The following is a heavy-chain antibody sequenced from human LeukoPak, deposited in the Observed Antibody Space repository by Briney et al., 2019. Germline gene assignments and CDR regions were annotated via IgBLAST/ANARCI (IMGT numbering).Heavy chain of an antibody. CDR2: MSYSGHT. CDR3: ARHLDDNWNEEDWFDP. V-gene: IGHV4-39*01. CDR1: GDSIGRINYY. J-gene: IGHJ5*02. D-gene: IGHD1-20*01. Sequence: SETLSLTCTLSGDSIGRINYYWGWVRQPPGKGLEWLVCMSYSGHTYYNPSLKSRVTISVDTSKNQFSLKLNSVTAADTAVYYCARHLDDNWNEEDWFDPWGQGNLVTVSS.